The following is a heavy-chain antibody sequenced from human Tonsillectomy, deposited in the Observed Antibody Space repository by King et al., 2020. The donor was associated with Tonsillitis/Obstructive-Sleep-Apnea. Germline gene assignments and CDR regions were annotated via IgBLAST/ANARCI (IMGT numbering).Heavy chain of an antibody. D-gene: IGHD3-22*01. CDR2: ISGSGGST. V-gene: IGHV3-23*04. CDR3: AKDAYYYDSSGYYGGFDY. J-gene: IGHJ4*02. CDR1: GFTFSSYA. Sequence: VQLVESGGGLVQPGGSLRLSCAASGFTFSSYAMSWVRQAPGKGLEWVSAISGSGGSTYYADSVKGRFTISRDNSKNTLYLQMNSLRAEDTAVYYCAKDAYYYDSSGYYGGFDYWGQGTLVTVSS.